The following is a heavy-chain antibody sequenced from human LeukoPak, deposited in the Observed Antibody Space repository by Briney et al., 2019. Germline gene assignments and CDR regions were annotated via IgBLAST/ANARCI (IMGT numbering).Heavy chain of an antibody. V-gene: IGHV3-23*01. D-gene: IGHD5-12*01. Sequence: GGTLRLSCAASGFTFSSYGMSWVRQAPGKGLEWVSAISGSGGSTYCADSVKGRFTISRDNSKNTLYLQMNSLRAEDTAVYYCAKAIVATITDLDYWGQGTLVTVSS. CDR1: GFTFSSYG. CDR3: AKAIVATITDLDY. J-gene: IGHJ4*02. CDR2: ISGSGGST.